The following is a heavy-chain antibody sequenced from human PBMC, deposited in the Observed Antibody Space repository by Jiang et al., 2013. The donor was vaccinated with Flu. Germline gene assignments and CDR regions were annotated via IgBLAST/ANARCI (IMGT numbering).Heavy chain of an antibody. D-gene: IGHD4-23*01. Sequence: LLESGGGLVQPGGSLTLSCAVSGFTFSDHYMDWIRQAPGKGLEWVGRSRNKPSRYTTQYAASVEGRFTISRDDSKNSLYLHMNSLKTEDTAVYYCARILGYGGNLAFDYWGQGTLVT. V-gene: IGHV3-72*01. CDR2: SRNKPSRYTT. CDR3: ARILGYGGNLAFDY. CDR1: GFTFSDHY. J-gene: IGHJ4*02.